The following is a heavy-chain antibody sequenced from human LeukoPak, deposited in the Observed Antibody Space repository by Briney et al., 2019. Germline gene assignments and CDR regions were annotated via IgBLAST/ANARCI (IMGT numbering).Heavy chain of an antibody. J-gene: IGHJ4*02. V-gene: IGHV1-2*02. D-gene: IGHD3-3*01. CDR1: GYTFTGHY. CDR2: INPNSGGT. Sequence: ASVKVSCKASGYTFTGHYMHWVRQAPGQGLEWMGWINPNSGGTNYAQKFQGRVTMTRDTSISTAYMELNRLRSDDTAVYYCARELRDYDFLIGYPYYFDYWGQGTLVTVSS. CDR3: ARELRDYDFLIGYPYYFDY.